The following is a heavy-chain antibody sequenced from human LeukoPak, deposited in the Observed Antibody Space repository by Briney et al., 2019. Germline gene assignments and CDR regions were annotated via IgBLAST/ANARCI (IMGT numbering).Heavy chain of an antibody. J-gene: IGHJ4*02. D-gene: IGHD6-19*01. CDR2: MNPNSGNT. Sequence: ASVKVSCKASGYTFTSYDINWVRQAPGQGLEWMGWMNPNSGNTGYAQKFQGRVTMTRDTSITTAYIELSSLTSEDTAVYYCARGGIAVAGRDYWGQGTLVIVSS. CDR1: GYTFTSYD. V-gene: IGHV1-8*01. CDR3: ARGGIAVAGRDY.